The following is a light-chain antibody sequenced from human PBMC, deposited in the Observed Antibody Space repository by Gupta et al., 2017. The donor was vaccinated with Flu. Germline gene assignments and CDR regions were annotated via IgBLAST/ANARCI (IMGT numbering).Light chain of an antibody. CDR2: DKN. J-gene: IGLJ3*02. Sequence: GKTVTITGQGDTIRSYYATWFQQRPGQAPVLVIYDKNNRPSGIPARFSGSTSGNTASLTITGARAEDEAEYYCNSRDSSGTQLVFGGGTKLTVL. V-gene: IGLV3-19*01. CDR1: TIRSYY. CDR3: NSRDSSGTQLV.